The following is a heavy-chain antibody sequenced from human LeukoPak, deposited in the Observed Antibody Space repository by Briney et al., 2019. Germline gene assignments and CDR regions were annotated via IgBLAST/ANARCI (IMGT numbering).Heavy chain of an antibody. D-gene: IGHD2-2*01. CDR2: ISSSGSTI. J-gene: IGHJ3*02. Sequence: GGSLRLSCAASGFTVSSNYMSWVRQAPGKGLEWVSYISSSGSTIYYADSVKGRFTISRDNAKNSVYLQMSSLRAEDTAVYYCARWGQYRSGDIWGQGTMVTVSS. CDR1: GFTVSSNY. CDR3: ARWGQYRSGDI. V-gene: IGHV3-11*04.